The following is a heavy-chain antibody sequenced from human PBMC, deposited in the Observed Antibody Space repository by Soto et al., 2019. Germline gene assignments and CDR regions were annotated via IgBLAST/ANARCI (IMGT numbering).Heavy chain of an antibody. CDR3: AKDGPVSTFDY. V-gene: IGHV3-23*01. J-gene: IGHJ4*02. CDR1: AFIFSNYD. Sequence: LRLSCAASAFIFSNYDMSWVRQAPGKGLEWVSAITGSGRSTYYADSVKGRFTISRDNSKKTLYLQLTSLRAEDTAVYYCAKDGPVSTFDYWGQGTLVTVSS. CDR2: ITGSGRST. D-gene: IGHD2-8*01.